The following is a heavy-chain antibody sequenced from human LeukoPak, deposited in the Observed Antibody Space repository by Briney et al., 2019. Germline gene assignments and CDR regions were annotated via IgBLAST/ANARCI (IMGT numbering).Heavy chain of an antibody. Sequence: TSETLSLTCAVYGGSFSGYYWSWIRQPPGKGLEWIGEINHSGSTNYNPSLKSRVTISVDTTKNQFSLKLSSVTAADTAVYYCARDISGQWLVRSNYYYGMDVWGQGTTVTVSS. CDR3: ARDISGQWLVRSNYYYGMDV. D-gene: IGHD6-19*01. V-gene: IGHV4-34*01. J-gene: IGHJ6*02. CDR2: INHSGST. CDR1: GGSFSGYY.